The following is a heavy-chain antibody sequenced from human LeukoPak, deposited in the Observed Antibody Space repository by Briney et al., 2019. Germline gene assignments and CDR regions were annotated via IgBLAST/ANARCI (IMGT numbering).Heavy chain of an antibody. CDR1: GGAFSSYA. CDR3: MGYCSGGSCYSHLDY. CDR2: IIPIFGTA. J-gene: IGHJ4*02. Sequence: SVKVSCKASGGAFSSYAISWVRQAPGQGLEWMGGIIPIFGTANYAQKFQGRVTIAADESTSTAYMELSSLRSEDTAVYYCMGYCSGGSCYSHLDYWGQGTLVTVSS. V-gene: IGHV1-69*13. D-gene: IGHD2-15*01.